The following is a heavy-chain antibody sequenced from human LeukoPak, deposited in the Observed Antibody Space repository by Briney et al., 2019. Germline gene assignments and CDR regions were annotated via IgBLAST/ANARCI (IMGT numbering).Heavy chain of an antibody. CDR2: ISSSGSTI. Sequence: YPGGSLRLSCAASGFTFSDYYMSWIRQAPGKGLEWVSYISSSGSTIYYADSVKGRFTISRDNARNSLYLQMNSLRAEDTAVYYCARELDIVVVPAAHYYYYGMDVWGQGTTVTVSS. J-gene: IGHJ6*02. V-gene: IGHV3-11*01. D-gene: IGHD2-2*03. CDR1: GFTFSDYY. CDR3: ARELDIVVVPAAHYYYYGMDV.